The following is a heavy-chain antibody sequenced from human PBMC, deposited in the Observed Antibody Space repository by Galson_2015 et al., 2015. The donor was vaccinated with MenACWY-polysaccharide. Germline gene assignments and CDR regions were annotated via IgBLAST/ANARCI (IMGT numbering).Heavy chain of an antibody. V-gene: IGHV3-7*01. CDR2: IKKDGSEK. CDR3: ARGHYGMGV. J-gene: IGHJ6*02. CDR1: GFTFSNYW. Sequence: SLRLPCAASGFTFSNYWMTWVRQAPGKGLEWMANIKKDGSEKYYVDSVKGRFTISRDNALYLQMNSLRAEDTAVYFCARGHYGMGVWGQGTTVTVSS.